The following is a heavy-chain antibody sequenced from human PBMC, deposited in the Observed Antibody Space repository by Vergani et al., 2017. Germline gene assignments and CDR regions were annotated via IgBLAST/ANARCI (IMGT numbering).Heavy chain of an antibody. CDR1: GCTFSNSA. V-gene: IGHV3-23*01. CDR2: ISGHGDRT. J-gene: IGHJ4*02. CDR3: AREERSNTSPFVGD. D-gene: IGHD2/OR15-2a*01. Sequence: EVHLLESGGGQVEAGGSLRLSCVASGCTFSNSAMSWVRQTSGKGLEWVSAISGHGDRTYYADSVKGRFTISRDNSKNTVYLQMNSLKAEDRATYYCAREERSNTSPFVGDWGQGTLVTV.